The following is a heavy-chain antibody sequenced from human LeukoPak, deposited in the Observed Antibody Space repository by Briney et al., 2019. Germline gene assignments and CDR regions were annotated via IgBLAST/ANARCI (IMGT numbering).Heavy chain of an antibody. D-gene: IGHD3-10*01. V-gene: IGHV7-4-1*02. CDR3: ARGMPRRLLWFGEGGDGAFDI. CDR2: INTNTGNP. CDR1: GYTFTSYA. Sequence: WASVKVSCKASGYTFTSYAMNWVRQAPGQGLEWMGWINTNTGNPAYAQGFTGRFVFSLDTSVSTAYLQISSLKAEDTAVYYCARGMPRRLLWFGEGGDGAFDIWGQGTMVTVSS. J-gene: IGHJ3*02.